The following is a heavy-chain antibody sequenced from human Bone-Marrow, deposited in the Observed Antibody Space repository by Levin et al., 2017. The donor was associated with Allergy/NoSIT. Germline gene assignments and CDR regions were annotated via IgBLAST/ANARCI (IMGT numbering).Heavy chain of an antibody. CDR3: AKFNYGDPFDP. Sequence: KVSCQGSGYYFSSFWIAWVRQLPGQGLEWMGMIYPYDSDARYSPSFQGQVTISVDKATDTAYLQWTSLKASDTAIYYCAKFNYGDPFDPWGQGTLVTVSS. CDR2: IYPYDSDA. J-gene: IGHJ5*02. CDR1: GYYFSSFW. V-gene: IGHV5-51*01. D-gene: IGHD4-17*01.